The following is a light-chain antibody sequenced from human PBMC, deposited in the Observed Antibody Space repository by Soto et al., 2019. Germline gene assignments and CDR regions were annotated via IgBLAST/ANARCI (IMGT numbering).Light chain of an antibody. CDR2: VGTGGIVG. CDR1: SDYRNYE. V-gene: IGLV9-49*01. J-gene: IGLJ2*01. Sequence: QPVLTQPPSVSASLGASVTLTCTLSSDYRNYEVDWYQQRPGKGPRFVMRVGTGGIVGSKGDGIPDRFSVLGSGLNRYLTIKNIQEEDESDYHCGADHGSGSNFVSVVFGGGTQLTVL. CDR3: GADHGSGSNFVSVV.